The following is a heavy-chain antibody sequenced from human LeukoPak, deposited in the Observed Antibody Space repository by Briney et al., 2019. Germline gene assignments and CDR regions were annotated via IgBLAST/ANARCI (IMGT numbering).Heavy chain of an antibody. J-gene: IGHJ6*03. CDR2: IKTDGTST. CDR1: GFTFSSKW. V-gene: IGHV3-74*01. CDR3: ARGRADYDYCSGYYHYMDA. D-gene: IGHD3-3*01. Sequence: GGSLRLSCAASGFTFSSKWMHWVRQVPGKGLVWVSRIKTDGTSTSYADSVKGRFTISRDNAKNTLYLQMNSLRAEDTAVYYCARGRADYDYCSGYYHYMDAWGKGTMVTVSS.